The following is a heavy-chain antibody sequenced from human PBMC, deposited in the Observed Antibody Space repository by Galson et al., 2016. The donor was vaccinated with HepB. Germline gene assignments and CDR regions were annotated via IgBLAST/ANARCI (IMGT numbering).Heavy chain of an antibody. J-gene: IGHJ4*02. CDR2: ISNNGGDK. CDR3: ARGPRGRGYMYGHPFFDY. CDR1: GFAFSTHA. Sequence: SLRLSCAASGFAFSTHAMHWVRQAPGKGLEWVAVISNNGGDKSYADSVKGRSTISRDNSKNTFYLEMTSLRNEDTAIYYCARGPRGRGYMYGHPFFDYWGQGIQVTVSS. V-gene: IGHV3-30-3*01. D-gene: IGHD5-18*01.